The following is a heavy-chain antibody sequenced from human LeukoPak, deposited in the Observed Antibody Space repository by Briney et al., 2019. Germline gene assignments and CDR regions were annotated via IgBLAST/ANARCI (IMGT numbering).Heavy chain of an antibody. J-gene: IGHJ4*02. CDR1: GGSFSGHF. D-gene: IGHD3-9*01. CDR3: ARDPGDTDWYNFDF. V-gene: IGHV4-59*11. Sequence: SDTLSLTCTVSGGSFSGHFWSWFRRPPGKGLENIGYIHSSGSTNYYPSYKSRVTVSLEMSKNQFSLSLSSVTAADAAVYYCARDPGDTDWYNFDFWGQGILVTVSS. CDR2: IHSSGST.